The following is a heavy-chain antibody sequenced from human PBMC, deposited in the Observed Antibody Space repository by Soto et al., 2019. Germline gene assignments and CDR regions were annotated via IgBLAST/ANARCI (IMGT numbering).Heavy chain of an antibody. V-gene: IGHV3-30*03. CDR3: ARDLTDYNYEYKFGF. CDR1: GFTFSDFG. D-gene: IGHD4-4*01. J-gene: IGHJ4*02. CDR2: ISFEGSNK. Sequence: QVQLVESGGGEVQPGRSLRLSCAASGFTFSDFGMHWVRQSPGKGLEWVAVISFEGSNKYFAESVKGRFTISRDDSKKTVLLQMNSLRPEDKAVYFCARDLTDYNYEYKFGFWGQGALVTVSS.